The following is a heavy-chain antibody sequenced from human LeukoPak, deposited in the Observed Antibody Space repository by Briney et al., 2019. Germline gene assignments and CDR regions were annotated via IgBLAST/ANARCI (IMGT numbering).Heavy chain of an antibody. CDR2: ISGSSNYI. Sequence: GGSLRLSCAASGFTFSSYSMNWVRQAPGKGLEWVSSISGSSNYIYYADSVKGRFTISRDNAKNSLYLQMNSLRVEDTAVYYCARDLNWETYWGQGTLVSVSS. CDR3: ARDLNWETY. D-gene: IGHD7-27*01. CDR1: GFTFSSYS. V-gene: IGHV3-21*01. J-gene: IGHJ4*02.